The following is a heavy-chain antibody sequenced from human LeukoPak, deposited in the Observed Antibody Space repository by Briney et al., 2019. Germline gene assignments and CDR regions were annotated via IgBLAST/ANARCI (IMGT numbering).Heavy chain of an antibody. J-gene: IGHJ4*02. CDR3: AREDYVWGSYRSSGSD. Sequence: GGSLRLSCAASGFTVSSNYMSWVRQAPGKGLEWVSVIYSGGSTYYADSVKGRFTISRDNSKNTLYLQMNSLRAEDTAVYCCAREDYVWGSYRSSGSDWGQGTLVTVSS. V-gene: IGHV3-66*01. CDR2: IYSGGST. D-gene: IGHD3-16*02. CDR1: GFTVSSNY.